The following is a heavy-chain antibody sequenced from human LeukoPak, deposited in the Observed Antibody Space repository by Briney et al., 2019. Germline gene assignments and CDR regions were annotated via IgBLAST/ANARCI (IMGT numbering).Heavy chain of an antibody. J-gene: IGHJ4*02. D-gene: IGHD3-22*01. V-gene: IGHV3-33*01. CDR1: GFTFSNYG. Sequence: GRSLRLSCAASGFTFSNYGMHWVRQAPGKGLEWVAVIWSDGSDKFYADSVKGRFTISRDNSKNTLYLQMNSLRAEDTAVYYCARESHYDSSGTLAFDYWGQGTLVTVSS. CDR2: IWSDGSDK. CDR3: ARESHYDSSGTLAFDY.